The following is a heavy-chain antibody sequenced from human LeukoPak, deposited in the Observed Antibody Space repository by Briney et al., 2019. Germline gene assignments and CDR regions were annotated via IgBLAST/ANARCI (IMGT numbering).Heavy chain of an antibody. CDR1: DESFSGYF. V-gene: IGHV4-34*01. D-gene: IGHD3-10*01. CDR2: INHSGST. Sequence: SETLSLTCVVSDESFSGYFWSWIRQPPGKGLEWIGEINHSGSTNYNPSLKSRVTISVDKSKNQFSLKLSSVTAADTAVYYCARILYGSGTQGDWFDPWGQGTLVTVSS. J-gene: IGHJ5*02. CDR3: ARILYGSGTQGDWFDP.